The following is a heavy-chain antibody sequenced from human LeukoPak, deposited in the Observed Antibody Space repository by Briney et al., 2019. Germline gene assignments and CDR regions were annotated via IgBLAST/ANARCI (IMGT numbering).Heavy chain of an antibody. V-gene: IGHV3-43*02. CDR2: ISGDGGST. D-gene: IGHD3-10*01. CDR1: GFMFDDYA. CDR3: AKDRGYGSGSYYNVGFEP. J-gene: IGHJ5*02. Sequence: GGSLRLSCEASGFMFDDYAMHWVRQAPGKGLEWVSLISGDGGSTYYADSVKGRFTISRDNSKNSLYLQMNSLRTEDTALYYCAKDRGYGSGSYYNVGFEPWGQGTLVTVSS.